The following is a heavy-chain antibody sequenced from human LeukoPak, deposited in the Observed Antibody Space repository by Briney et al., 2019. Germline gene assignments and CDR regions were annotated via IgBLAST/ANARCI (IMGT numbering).Heavy chain of an antibody. D-gene: IGHD3-9*01. CDR3: ARVLLSRLDYYDILTGYYTKGGSDAFDI. Sequence: ASVKVSCKTSGYSENFYGITWVRQVAGQGLEWMGWISAQHGQTEYASNSQDRVTMTTDTSTSTAYMELRSLRSDDTAVYYCARVLLSRLDYYDILTGYYTKGGSDAFDIWGQGTMVTVSS. CDR1: GYSENFYG. V-gene: IGHV1-18*01. J-gene: IGHJ3*02. CDR2: ISAQHGQT.